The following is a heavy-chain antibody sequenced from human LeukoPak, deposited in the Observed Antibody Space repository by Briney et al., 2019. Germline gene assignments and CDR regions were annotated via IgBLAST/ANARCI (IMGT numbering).Heavy chain of an antibody. Sequence: GGSLRLSCAASGFTFSDYYMSWIRQAPGKGLEWVSYIRSSGRPVYYADSVKGRFTISRDNAKNSLYLQMNSLRAEDTAVYYCSKGSPAFDIWGQGTMVTVSS. V-gene: IGHV3-11*04. CDR2: IRSSGRPV. CDR1: GFTFSDYY. CDR3: SKGSPAFDI. J-gene: IGHJ3*02.